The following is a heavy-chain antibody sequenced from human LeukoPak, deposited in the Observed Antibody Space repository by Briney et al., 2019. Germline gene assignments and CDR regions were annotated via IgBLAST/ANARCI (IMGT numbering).Heavy chain of an antibody. D-gene: IGHD6-6*01. CDR3: ARGGSSSGRFAY. J-gene: IGHJ4*02. Sequence: PGGSLRLSCAASGFTFTSYWMSWVRQAPGKGLEWVANIKEDGSEKYYVDSVKGRFTISRDNAKNSLYRQMNSLRAEDTAVYYCARGGSSSGRFAYWGQGTLVTVSS. CDR1: GFTFTSYW. CDR2: IKEDGSEK. V-gene: IGHV3-7*01.